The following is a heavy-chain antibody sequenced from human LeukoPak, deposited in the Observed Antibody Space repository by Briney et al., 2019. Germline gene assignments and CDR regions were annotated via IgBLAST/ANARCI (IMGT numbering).Heavy chain of an antibody. CDR1: GGTFSSYA. V-gene: IGHV1-69*01. J-gene: IGHJ6*02. D-gene: IGHD3-3*01. CDR2: IIPIFDTA. CDR3: ARGPLTYYDFWSGYHALLGWLYGMDV. Sequence: GSSVKVSCKASGGTFSSYAISWVRQAPGQGLEWMGGIIPIFDTANYAQKFQGRVTITADESTSTAYMELSSLRSEDTAVYYCARGPLTYYDFWSGYHALLGWLYGMDVWGQGTTVTVSS.